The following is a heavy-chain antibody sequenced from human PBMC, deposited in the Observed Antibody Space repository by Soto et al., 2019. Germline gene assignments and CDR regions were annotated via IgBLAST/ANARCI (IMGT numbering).Heavy chain of an antibody. CDR1: GFTVGRYA. Sequence: CMRLSRTAYGFTVGRYAMSWVRQAPGKGLEWVSAISGSGGSTYYADSVKGRFTISRDNSKNTLYLQMNSLRAEDTAVYYCAKASAVTTFDGHYFDYWGQGTLVTVSS. CDR2: ISGSGGST. D-gene: IGHD4-17*01. CDR3: AKASAVTTFDGHYFDY. V-gene: IGHV3-23*01. J-gene: IGHJ4*02.